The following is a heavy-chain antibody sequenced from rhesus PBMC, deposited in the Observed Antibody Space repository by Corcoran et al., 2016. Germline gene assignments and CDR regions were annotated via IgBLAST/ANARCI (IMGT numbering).Heavy chain of an antibody. Sequence: QLQLQESGPGLVKPSETLSLPCAVSGGSISSHSWRWILQPPGKGRSTGSGGSTDKNPSLKSRVNMSTDTAKNQFSRKLSAVTAADTAGYYWARGPMTIFGVVLLFDYWGQGLRVTVSS. D-gene: IGHD3-3*01. J-gene: IGHJ3*01. CDR1: GGSISSHS. CDR3: ARGPMTIFGVVLLFDY. CDR2: STGSGGST. V-gene: IGHV4-173*01.